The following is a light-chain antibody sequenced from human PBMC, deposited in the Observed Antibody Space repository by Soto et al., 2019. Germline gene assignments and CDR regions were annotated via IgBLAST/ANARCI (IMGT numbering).Light chain of an antibody. CDR2: GAS. J-gene: IGKJ4*01. V-gene: IGKV3-15*01. CDR1: QSVRSN. CDR3: QQFNNWPPLT. Sequence: EIVTTQSPATLSVSPGERVTLSCRASQSVRSNLAWYQQKPGQAPRLLIYGASNRATGSPARFSGSGSGTDFTLTISGLQSEDFAVYYCQQFNNWPPLTFGGGTKVEIK.